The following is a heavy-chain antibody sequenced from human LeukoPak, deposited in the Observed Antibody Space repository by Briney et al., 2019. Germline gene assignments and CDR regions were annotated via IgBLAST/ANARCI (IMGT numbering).Heavy chain of an antibody. CDR2: IYYSGTT. V-gene: IGHV4-39*01. D-gene: IGHD6-13*01. Sequence: SETLSLTCAVSGGSISSGDYSWSWIRQPPGQGLEWIGSIYYSGTTYYNPSLKSRVTISVDTSKNQFSLNLSSVTAADTALYYCARSGGYSSSWFDYWGQGTLVTVSS. CDR1: GGSISSGDYS. J-gene: IGHJ4*02. CDR3: ARSGGYSSSWFDY.